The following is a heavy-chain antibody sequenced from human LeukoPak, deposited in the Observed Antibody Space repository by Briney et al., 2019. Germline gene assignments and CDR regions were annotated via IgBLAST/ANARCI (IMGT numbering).Heavy chain of an antibody. J-gene: IGHJ4*02. CDR3: ARYYGSGAGY. CDR1: GYSFTSYW. Sequence: GESLKISCKGSGYSFTSYWIAWVRQMPGKGLEWMGIIYPSDSDTRYSPSFEGQVTISVDKSISTAFLQRSSLRASDTAMYYCARYYGSGAGYWGQGTLVTVSS. V-gene: IGHV5-51*01. D-gene: IGHD3-10*01. CDR2: IYPSDSDT.